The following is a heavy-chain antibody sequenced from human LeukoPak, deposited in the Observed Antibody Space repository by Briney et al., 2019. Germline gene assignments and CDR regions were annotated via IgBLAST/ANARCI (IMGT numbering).Heavy chain of an antibody. CDR1: GFTFSSYS. Sequence: PGGSLRLSCAASGFTFSSYSMNWVRQAPGEGLEWVSSISSSSSYIYYADSVKGRFTISRDNAKNSLYLQMNSLRAEDTAVYYCARDSEYYYDSSGYYQSFDYWGQGTLVTVSS. CDR2: ISSSSSYI. J-gene: IGHJ4*02. D-gene: IGHD3-22*01. CDR3: ARDSEYYYDSSGYYQSFDY. V-gene: IGHV3-21*01.